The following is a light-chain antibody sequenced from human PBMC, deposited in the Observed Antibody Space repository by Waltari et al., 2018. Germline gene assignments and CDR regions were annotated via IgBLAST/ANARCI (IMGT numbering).Light chain of an antibody. J-gene: IGKJ1*01. CDR3: QQYDNYWT. Sequence: DIQMTQSPSTLSASVGDRVTITCRASQSITNWLAWYQQKPGKAPKLLIYKASNLESGVPSRFSGSGSWTEFTLTISSLQPDDFATYYCQQYDNYWTFGQGTKVEIK. V-gene: IGKV1-5*03. CDR2: KAS. CDR1: QSITNW.